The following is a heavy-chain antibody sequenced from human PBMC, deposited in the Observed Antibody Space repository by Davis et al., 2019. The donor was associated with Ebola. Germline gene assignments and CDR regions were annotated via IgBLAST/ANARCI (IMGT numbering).Heavy chain of an antibody. CDR2: IWYDGSNK. CDR3: ARDYYYAFDI. J-gene: IGHJ3*02. V-gene: IGHV3-33*01. D-gene: IGHD5-12*01. CDR1: GFTFSSYG. Sequence: PGGSLRLSCAASGFTFSSYGMHWVRQAPGKGLEWVAVIWYDGSNKYYADSVKGRFTISRDNAKNSLYLQMNSLRAEDTAVYYCARDYYYAFDIWGQGTMVTVSS.